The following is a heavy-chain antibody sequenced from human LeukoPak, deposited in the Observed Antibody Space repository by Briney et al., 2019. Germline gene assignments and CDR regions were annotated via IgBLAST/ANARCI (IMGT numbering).Heavy chain of an antibody. CDR2: IYYSGST. CDR1: GGSISSSSYY. Sequence: TSETLSLTCTVSGGSISSSSYYWGWIRQPPGKGLEWIGSIYYSGSTYYNPSLKSRVTISVDTSKNQFSLKLSSVTAADTAVYYCASIGWAPDYWGQGTLVTVSS. V-gene: IGHV4-39*01. CDR3: ASIGWAPDY. D-gene: IGHD1-26*01. J-gene: IGHJ4*02.